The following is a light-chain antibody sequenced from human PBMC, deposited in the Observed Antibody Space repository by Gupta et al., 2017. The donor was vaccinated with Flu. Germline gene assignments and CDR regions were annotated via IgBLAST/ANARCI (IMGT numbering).Light chain of an antibody. CDR1: QSVSSN. CDR2: DAS. CDR3: QQDNDSHS. J-gene: IGKJ4*01. V-gene: IGKV3-15*01. Sequence: SPATLSVSTGERVTRSCRASQSVSSNLEWYQQRPGQAPRLLIYDASNRASGIPDRFSGSGSETEFTLTSSSRQSEDFALYYWQQDNDSHSFGGGTTVEIK.